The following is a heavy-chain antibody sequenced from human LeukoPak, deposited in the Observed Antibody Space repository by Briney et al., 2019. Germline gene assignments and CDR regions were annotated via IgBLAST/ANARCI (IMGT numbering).Heavy chain of an antibody. CDR1: GGSISSYY. V-gene: IGHV4-39*01. D-gene: IGHD3-3*01. J-gene: IGHJ4*02. CDR3: ARLSTDFWSGQYYFDY. CDR2: IYYSGST. Sequence: KPSETLSLTCTVSGGSISSYYWSWIRQPPGKGLEWIGSIYYSGSTYYNPSLKSRVTISVDTSKNQFSLKLSSVTAADTAVYYCARLSTDFWSGQYYFDYWGQGTLVTVSS.